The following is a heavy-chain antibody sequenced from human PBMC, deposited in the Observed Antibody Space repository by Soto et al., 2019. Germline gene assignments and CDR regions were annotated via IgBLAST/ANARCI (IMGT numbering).Heavy chain of an antibody. V-gene: IGHV1-69*13. Sequence: SVKVSCKASGGTFSSYAISWVRQAPGEGLEWMGGIIPIFGTADYAQKFQGRVTITADDSTSTAYMELSSLRSEDTAVYYCAKERNMYGMDVWGQGTTVTVSS. CDR3: AKERNMYGMDV. J-gene: IGHJ6*02. CDR2: IIPIFGTA. D-gene: IGHD1-1*01. CDR1: GGTFSSYA.